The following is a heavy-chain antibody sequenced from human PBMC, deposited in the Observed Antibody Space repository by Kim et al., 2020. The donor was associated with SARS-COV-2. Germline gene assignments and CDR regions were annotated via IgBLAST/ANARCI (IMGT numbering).Heavy chain of an antibody. V-gene: IGHV5-51*01. D-gene: IGHD6-19*01. Sequence: GESLKISCKGSGYSFTSYWIGWVRQMPGKGLEWMGIIYPGDSDTRYSPSFQGQVTISADKSISTAYLQWSSLKASDTAMYYCARRVSTAVAGNLFDYWGQGTLVTVSS. CDR2: IYPGDSDT. CDR3: ARRVSTAVAGNLFDY. CDR1: GYSFTSYW. J-gene: IGHJ4*02.